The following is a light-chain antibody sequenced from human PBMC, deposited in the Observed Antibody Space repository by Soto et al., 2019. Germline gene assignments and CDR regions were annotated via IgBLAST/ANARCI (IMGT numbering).Light chain of an antibody. CDR2: GAS. Sequence: VLTQSPGTLSLSPGERATLSCRASQSIASSYFAWYQQRPGQAPRLLIYGASTRATGIPDRFSGRGSGTDFTLTISGLEPGDFAVYYCQQYGRSPFTFGPGTKVDIK. CDR3: QQYGRSPFT. J-gene: IGKJ3*01. CDR1: QSIASSY. V-gene: IGKV3-20*01.